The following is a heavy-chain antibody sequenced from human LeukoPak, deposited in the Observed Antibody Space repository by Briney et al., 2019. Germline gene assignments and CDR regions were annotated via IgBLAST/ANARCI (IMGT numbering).Heavy chain of an antibody. CDR3: AKWGDYDVLTGYYVPDY. V-gene: IGHV3-23*01. D-gene: IGHD3-9*01. CDR1: AFTISNYA. Sequence: PGGSLRLSCAASAFTISNYAISWVRQAPGKGLEWVSAILGSGGSTYYADSVKGRFTVSRDNSKSTLYLQMNSLRAEDTALYYCAKWGDYDVLTGYYVPDYWGQGTLVTVSS. J-gene: IGHJ4*02. CDR2: ILGSGGST.